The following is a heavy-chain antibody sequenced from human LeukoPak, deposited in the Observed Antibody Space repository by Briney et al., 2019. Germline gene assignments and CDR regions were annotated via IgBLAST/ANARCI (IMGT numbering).Heavy chain of an antibody. CDR3: ARDANGGLYYYDS. D-gene: IGHD3-22*01. J-gene: IGHJ4*02. Sequence: SETLSLTCTVSGGSISSYYWSWIRQPPGKGLEWIGYIYYSGSTNYNPSLKSRVTISVDTSKNQFSLKLSSETAADTAVYYCARDANGGLYYYDSRGQGTLVTVS. V-gene: IGHV4-59*01. CDR1: GGSISSYY. CDR2: IYYSGST.